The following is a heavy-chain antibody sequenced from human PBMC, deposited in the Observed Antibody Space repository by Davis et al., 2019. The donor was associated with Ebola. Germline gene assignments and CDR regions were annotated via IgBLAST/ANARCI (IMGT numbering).Heavy chain of an antibody. CDR3: ATEATMVY. J-gene: IGHJ4*02. D-gene: IGHD4/OR15-4a*01. V-gene: IGHV3-48*04. CDR2: ISSNSDTT. CDR1: GFSFSSYG. Sequence: GESLKISCVASGFSFSSYGMTWVRQAPGKGLEWLGYISSNSDTTYYADSVRGRFIISRDNDTNSVLLQMDRMTRDDAGVYSCATEATMVYWGQGVLVTVSS.